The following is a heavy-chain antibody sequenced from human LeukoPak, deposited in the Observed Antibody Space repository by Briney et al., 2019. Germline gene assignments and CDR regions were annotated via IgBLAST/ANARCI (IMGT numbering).Heavy chain of an antibody. CDR3: GKGSLAVAATPLDF. CDR1: GFDFSNSF. Sequence: GGSLRLSCTASGFDFSNSFMSWVRHAPGKGLEWISYISSRSTTIYYADSVKGRFTISRDNGKNTVYLQMNNLRVDDTAVFYCGKGSLAVAATPLDFWGQGTLVTVSS. J-gene: IGHJ4*02. V-gene: IGHV3-11*01. CDR2: ISSRSTTI. D-gene: IGHD6-19*01.